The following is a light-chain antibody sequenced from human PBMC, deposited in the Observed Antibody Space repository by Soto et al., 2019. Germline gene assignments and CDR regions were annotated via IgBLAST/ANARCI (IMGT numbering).Light chain of an antibody. Sequence: DIVMTQSPDSLAVSLGERATINCKSSQSVLYSSNNKNYLAWYQQKPGQPPKPLIYWASTRESGVPDRFSGSGSGTDFTLTISSLQAEDVAVYYCQQYYSIPWTFGQGTKVEIK. CDR2: WAS. CDR1: QSVLYSSNNKNY. CDR3: QQYYSIPWT. J-gene: IGKJ1*01. V-gene: IGKV4-1*01.